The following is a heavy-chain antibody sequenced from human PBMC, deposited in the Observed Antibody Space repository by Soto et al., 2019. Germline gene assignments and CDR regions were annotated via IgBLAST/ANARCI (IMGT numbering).Heavy chain of an antibody. CDR1: GFTFSSYS. Sequence: GGSLRLSCAASGFTFSSYSMNWVRQAPGKGLEWVSSISSSSSYIYYADSVKGRFTISRDNAKNSLYLQMNSLRAEDTAVYYCARDDNTMVRGVIGYYYYGMDVWGQGTTVTVSS. CDR3: ARDDNTMVRGVIGYYYYGMDV. V-gene: IGHV3-21*01. J-gene: IGHJ6*02. D-gene: IGHD3-10*01. CDR2: ISSSSSYI.